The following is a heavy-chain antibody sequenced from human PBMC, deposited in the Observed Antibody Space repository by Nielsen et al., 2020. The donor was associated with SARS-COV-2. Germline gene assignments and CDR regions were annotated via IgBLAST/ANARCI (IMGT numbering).Heavy chain of an antibody. CDR1: EFTFTTYW. CDR3: SRVNPMSDSWFDAFDI. D-gene: IGHD6-13*01. CDR2: IKQDGSEK. J-gene: IGHJ3*02. Sequence: GGSLRLSCAASEFTFTTYWMSWVRQAPGKGLEWVANIKQDGSEKYYVDSVKGRFIISRDNAKNSLYLQMNSLKTEDTAVYYSSRVNPMSDSWFDAFDIWGQGTMVTVSS. V-gene: IGHV3-7*03.